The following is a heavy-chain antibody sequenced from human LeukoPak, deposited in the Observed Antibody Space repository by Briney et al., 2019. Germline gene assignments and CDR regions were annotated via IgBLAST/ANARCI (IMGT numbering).Heavy chain of an antibody. Sequence: ASVKVSCKASGYTFTSYGISWVRQAPGQGLEWMGWISVYNGNTNYAQKLQGRVTMTTDTSTSTAYMELRSLRSDDTAVYYCARMPQVDYYDSSGYYPDYWGQGTLVTVSS. CDR2: ISVYNGNT. CDR3: ARMPQVDYYDSSGYYPDY. V-gene: IGHV1-18*01. J-gene: IGHJ4*02. CDR1: GYTFTSYG. D-gene: IGHD3-22*01.